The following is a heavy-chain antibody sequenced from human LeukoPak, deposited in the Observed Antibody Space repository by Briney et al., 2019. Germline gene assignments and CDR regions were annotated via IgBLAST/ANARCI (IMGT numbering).Heavy chain of an antibody. CDR1: GFTFSSYD. Sequence: GGSLRLSCAASGFTFSSYDMHWVRQATGKGLEWVSAIGTAGDTYYPGSVKGRFTISRENAKNSLYLQMNSLRAGDTAVYYCAKLSPYDFWSGSYYHAFDIWGQGTMVTVSS. CDR3: AKLSPYDFWSGSYYHAFDI. V-gene: IGHV3-13*01. CDR2: IGTAGDT. J-gene: IGHJ3*02. D-gene: IGHD3-3*01.